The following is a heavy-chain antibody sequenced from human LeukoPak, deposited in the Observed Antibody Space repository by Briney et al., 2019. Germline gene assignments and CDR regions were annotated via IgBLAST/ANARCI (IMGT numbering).Heavy chain of an antibody. D-gene: IGHD4-17*01. J-gene: IGHJ4*02. Sequence: GASVKVSCKASGYTFTSYYMHWVRQAPGQGLEWMGIINPSGGSTSYAQKFQGRVTMTRDMSTSTVYMELSSLRSEDTAVYYCARLSLTTAPVVLNPYGDDFDYWGQGTLVTVSS. CDR3: ARLSLTTAPVVLNPYGDDFDY. CDR1: GYTFTSYY. CDR2: INPSGGST. V-gene: IGHV1-46*01.